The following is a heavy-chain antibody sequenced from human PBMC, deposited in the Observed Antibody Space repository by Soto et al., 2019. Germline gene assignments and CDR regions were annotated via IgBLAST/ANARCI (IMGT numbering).Heavy chain of an antibody. CDR1: GYNFIGYY. D-gene: IGHD3-10*01. Sequence: ASVKVSCKASGYNFIGYYIHWVRQAPGQGLEWMGWINPNGGDTTYAQNFQGRVTITRDTSINTAYLELNRLKSDDTAVYYCARTDCRRTSCYNDVFDPWGQGTLVHRLL. J-gene: IGHJ5*02. CDR3: ARTDCRRTSCYNDVFDP. CDR2: INPNGGDT. V-gene: IGHV1-2*02.